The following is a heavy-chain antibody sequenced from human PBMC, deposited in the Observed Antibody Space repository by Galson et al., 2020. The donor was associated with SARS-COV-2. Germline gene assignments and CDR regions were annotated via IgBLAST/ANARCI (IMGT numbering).Heavy chain of an antibody. D-gene: IGHD4-17*01. CDR1: GYTLTELS. CDR2: IDPEDGET. Sequence: ASVKVSCKVSGYTLTELSMHWVRQAPGKGLEWMGGIDPEDGETIYAQKFQGRVTMTEDTSTDTAYMELSSLRSEDTAVYYCATSFAIMTTVTTFYSYYGMDVWGQGTTVTVSS. CDR3: ATSFAIMTTVTTFYSYYGMDV. J-gene: IGHJ6*02. V-gene: IGHV1-24*01.